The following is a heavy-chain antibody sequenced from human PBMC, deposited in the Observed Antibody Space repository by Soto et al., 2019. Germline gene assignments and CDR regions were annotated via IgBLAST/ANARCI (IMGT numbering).Heavy chain of an antibody. CDR2: IWYDGSNK. J-gene: IGHJ4*02. CDR1: GFTFSNYG. D-gene: IGHD3-10*01. CDR3: GYGSDHSADS. V-gene: IGHV3-33*01. Sequence: QVQLVESGGGVVQPGRSLRLSCAASGFTFSNYGMHWVRQAPGKGLEWVAVIWYDGSNKYYADSVKGRFTISRDNSKNPLYLQITSLSAEDTAVYYSGYGSDHSADSWGQGTLVTVSS.